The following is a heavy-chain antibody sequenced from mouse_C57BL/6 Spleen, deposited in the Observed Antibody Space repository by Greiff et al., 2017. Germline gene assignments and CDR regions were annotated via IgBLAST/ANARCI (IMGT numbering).Heavy chain of an antibody. V-gene: IGHV2-2*01. Sequence: QVQLKESGPGLVQPSQSLSITCTVSGFSLTSYGVHWVRQSPGKGLEWLGVLWSGGSTDYNAAFISRLSISKDNSKSQVFFKMNSLQADDTAIYYCARGGWFYFDYWGQGTTLTVSS. CDR2: LWSGGST. CDR3: ARGGWFYFDY. CDR1: GFSLTSYG. D-gene: IGHD3-3*01. J-gene: IGHJ2*01.